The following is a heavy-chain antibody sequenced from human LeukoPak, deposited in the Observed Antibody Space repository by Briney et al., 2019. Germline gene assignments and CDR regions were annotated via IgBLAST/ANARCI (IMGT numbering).Heavy chain of an antibody. CDR1: GGSFSGYY. Sequence: SETLSLTCAVYGGSFSGYYWSWIRQPPGEGLEWIGEINHSGSTNYNPSLKSRVTISVDTSKNQFSLKLSSVTAADTAVYYCARSIVGAHIDYWGQGTLVTVSS. D-gene: IGHD1-26*01. CDR3: ARSIVGAHIDY. J-gene: IGHJ4*02. V-gene: IGHV4-34*01. CDR2: INHSGST.